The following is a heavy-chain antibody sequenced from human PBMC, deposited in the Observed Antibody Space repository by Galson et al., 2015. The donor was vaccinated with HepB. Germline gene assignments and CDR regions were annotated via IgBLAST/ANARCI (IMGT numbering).Heavy chain of an antibody. D-gene: IGHD3-3*01. CDR1: GSTFSNYG. Sequence: SLRLSCAASGSTFSNYGMSWVRQAPGKGLEWVSGISGNGRKTPYSDSVKGRFIISRDNSNSSLHLQMNNLRADDTAVYYCAKDRIVTIFGVAPFLHWGQGILVTVSS. CDR2: ISGNGRKT. V-gene: IGHV3-23*01. J-gene: IGHJ1*01. CDR3: AKDRIVTIFGVAPFLH.